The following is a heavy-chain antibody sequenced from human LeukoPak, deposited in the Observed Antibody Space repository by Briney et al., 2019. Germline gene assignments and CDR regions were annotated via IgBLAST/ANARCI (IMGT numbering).Heavy chain of an antibody. Sequence: SETLSLTCAVSGGSISSSNWWSWVRQPPGKGLEWIGEIYHSGSTNYSPSLKSRVTISVDKSKNQFSLKLSSVTAADTAVYYCARGHYYDSSGPNAFDIWGQGTMVTVSS. J-gene: IGHJ3*02. V-gene: IGHV4-4*02. CDR2: IYHSGST. CDR1: GGSISSSNW. D-gene: IGHD3-22*01. CDR3: ARGHYYDSSGPNAFDI.